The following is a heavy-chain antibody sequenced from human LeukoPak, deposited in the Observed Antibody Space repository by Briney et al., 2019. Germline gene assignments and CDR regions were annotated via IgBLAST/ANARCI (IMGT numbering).Heavy chain of an antibody. D-gene: IGHD3-22*01. CDR1: GFTFSSYS. V-gene: IGHV3-21*01. CDR3: ARDSFSDYYDSSGYTDI. J-gene: IGHJ3*02. CDR2: ISSSSSYI. Sequence: KPGGSLRFSCAASGFTFSSYSMNWVRQAPGKGLEGVSSISSSSSYIYYADSVKGRFTISRDNAKNSLYLQMNSLRAEDTAVYYCARDSFSDYYDSSGYTDIWGQGTMVTVSS.